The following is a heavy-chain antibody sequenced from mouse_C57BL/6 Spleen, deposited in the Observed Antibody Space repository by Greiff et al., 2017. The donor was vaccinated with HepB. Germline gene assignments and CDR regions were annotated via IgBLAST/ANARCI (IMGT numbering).Heavy chain of an antibody. CDR3: ARGGNGDY. CDR1: GYTFTSYW. Sequence: VQLQESGAELVKPGASVKLSCKASGYTFTSYWMQWVKQRPGQGLEWIGEIDPSDSYTNYNQKFKGKATLTVDTSSSTAYMQLSSLTSEDSAVYYCARGGNGDYWGQGTTLTVSS. V-gene: IGHV1-50*01. CDR2: IDPSDSYT. J-gene: IGHJ2*01. D-gene: IGHD2-1*01.